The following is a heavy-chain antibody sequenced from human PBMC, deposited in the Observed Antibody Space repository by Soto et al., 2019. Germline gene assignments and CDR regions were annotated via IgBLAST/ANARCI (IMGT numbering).Heavy chain of an antibody. CDR2: VSHDGRNT. D-gene: IGHD6-19*01. Sequence: PGGSLRLPYAASGFTFSDYAMHWVRQAPGKGLEWVAVVSHDGRNTHYADSVKGRFTISRDSSKNTVSLEMTSLRAEDTAVYYCAKGGRQWLVTSDFNYWGQGALVTVSS. CDR3: AKGGRQWLVTSDFNY. V-gene: IGHV3-30*18. J-gene: IGHJ4*02. CDR1: GFTFSDYA.